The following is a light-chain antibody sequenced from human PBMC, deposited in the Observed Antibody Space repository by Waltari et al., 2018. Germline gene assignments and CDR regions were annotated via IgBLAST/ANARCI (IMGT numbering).Light chain of an antibody. Sequence: ILLTQSPGNLPLSPVESATRSFRASQSVSSTYLAWYRQKPGQARRLLIYAASSRATGIQDRFSGSGSGTDFTLTISRLEPEDFAVYYCQQHGSSPRTFGQGTKVEIK. CDR2: AAS. CDR1: QSVSSTY. V-gene: IGKV3-20*01. CDR3: QQHGSSPRT. J-gene: IGKJ2*01.